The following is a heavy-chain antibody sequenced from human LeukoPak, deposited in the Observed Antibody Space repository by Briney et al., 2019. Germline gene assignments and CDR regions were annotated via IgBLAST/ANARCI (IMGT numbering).Heavy chain of an antibody. CDR2: IYYSGST. J-gene: IGHJ5*02. CDR1: GGSISSGGYY. CDR3: ARVNYYYDSSGYSNWFDP. V-gene: IGHV4-31*03. D-gene: IGHD3-22*01. Sequence: PSETLSLTRTVSGGSISSGGYYWSWIRQHPGKGLEWIVYIYYSGSTYYNPSLKSRVTISVDTSKNQFSLKLSSVTAADTAVYYCARVNYYYDSSGYSNWFDPWGQGTLVTVSS.